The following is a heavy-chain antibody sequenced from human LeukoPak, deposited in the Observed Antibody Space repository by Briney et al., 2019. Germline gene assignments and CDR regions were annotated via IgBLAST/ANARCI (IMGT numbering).Heavy chain of an antibody. J-gene: IGHJ6*02. CDR2: IIPILGIA. V-gene: IGHV1-69*02. Sequence: GASVKVSCKASGGTFSSYTISWVRQAPGQGLEWMGRIIPILGIANYAQKFQGRVTITADKSTCTAYMELSSLRSEDTAVYYCARERDYYYYGMDVWGQGTTVTVSS. CDR1: GGTFSSYT. CDR3: ARERDYYYYGMDV.